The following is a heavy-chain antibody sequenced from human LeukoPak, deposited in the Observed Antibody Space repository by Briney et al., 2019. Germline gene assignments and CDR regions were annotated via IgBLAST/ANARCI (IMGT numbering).Heavy chain of an antibody. CDR1: GYTFTSYG. CDR2: ISAYNGNT. Sequence: ASVKVSCKASGYTFTSYGISWVRQAPGQGLEWMGWISAYNGNTNYAQKLQGRVTMTTDTSTSTAYLELRSLRSDDTAVSYCARGVGATNRTPFDIWGEGTMVTVSS. J-gene: IGHJ3*02. D-gene: IGHD1-26*01. CDR3: ARGVGATNRTPFDI. V-gene: IGHV1-18*01.